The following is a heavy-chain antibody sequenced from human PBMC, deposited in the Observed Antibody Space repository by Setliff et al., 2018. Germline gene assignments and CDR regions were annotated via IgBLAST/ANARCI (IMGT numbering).Heavy chain of an antibody. CDR2: IYTSGST. V-gene: IGHV4-61*02. J-gene: IGHJ4*02. CDR3: ARDSSPWAYFDY. D-gene: IGHD6-6*01. CDR1: GGSISSGSYY. Sequence: PSETLSLTCTVSGGSISSGSYYWSCIRQPAGKGLEWIGRIYTSGSTNYNPSLKSRVTISVDTSKNQFSLKLSSVTAADTAVYYCARDSSPWAYFDYWGQGTLVTVSS.